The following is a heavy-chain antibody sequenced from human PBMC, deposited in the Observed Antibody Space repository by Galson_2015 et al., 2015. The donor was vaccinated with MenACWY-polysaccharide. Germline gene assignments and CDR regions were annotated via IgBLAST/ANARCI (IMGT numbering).Heavy chain of an antibody. CDR1: GFTFSSYS. V-gene: IGHV3-23*01. D-gene: IGHD4/OR15-4a*01. CDR3: AKSMTILDY. J-gene: IGHJ4*02. CDR2: ISGSGGTT. Sequence: SLRLSCAASGFTFSSYSMGWVRQAPGKGLEWVSVISGSGGTTYYADSVKGRFTISRDNAKNSLYLQMNSLRDEDTAVYYCAKSMTILDYWGQGTLVTVSS.